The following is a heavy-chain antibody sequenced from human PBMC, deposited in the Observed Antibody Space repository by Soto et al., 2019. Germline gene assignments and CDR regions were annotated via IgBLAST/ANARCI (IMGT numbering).Heavy chain of an antibody. D-gene: IGHD7-27*01. J-gene: IGHJ6*02. V-gene: IGHV3-48*02. Sequence: EVQLVESGGGLVQPGGSLRLSCAASGFTFSLYSMSWVRQSPGKGLEWVSYISRSSTGIHYADSVKGRFTISRDDATNSMHLQMNSLSDGDTEVYYCARAVTWGLDVWGQGTRVSISS. CDR2: ISRSSTGI. CDR1: GFTFSLYS. CDR3: ARAVTWGLDV.